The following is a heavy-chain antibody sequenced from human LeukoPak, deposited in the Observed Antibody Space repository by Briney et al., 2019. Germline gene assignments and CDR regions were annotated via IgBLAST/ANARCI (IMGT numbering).Heavy chain of an antibody. CDR2: ISSSSSYI. V-gene: IGHV3-21*01. D-gene: IGHD5-18*01. CDR3: ARDGDTAMVSDY. J-gene: IGHJ4*02. CDR1: GFTFSSYS. Sequence: GGSLRLSCAASGFTFSSYSMNWVRQAPGKGLEWVSSISSSSSYIYYADSVKGRFTISSDNAKNSLYLQMNSLRADDTAVYYCARDGDTAMVSDYWGQGTLVTVSS.